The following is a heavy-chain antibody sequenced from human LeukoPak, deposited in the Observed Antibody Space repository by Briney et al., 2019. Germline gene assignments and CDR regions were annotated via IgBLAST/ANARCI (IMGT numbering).Heavy chain of an antibody. V-gene: IGHV3-23*01. CDR1: VFTFSSYA. CDR2: IDTSGGST. D-gene: IGHD2-21*02. CDR3: AKEIVVTAIRSNYDY. Sequence: PGGSLRLSCAASVFTFSSYAMSWVRQAPGKGLEWVSAIDTSGGSTFYADSVKGRFTISRDNSKNTLFLQVNSLRAEDTAVYFCAKEIVVTAIRSNYDYWGQGTLVTVSS. J-gene: IGHJ4*02.